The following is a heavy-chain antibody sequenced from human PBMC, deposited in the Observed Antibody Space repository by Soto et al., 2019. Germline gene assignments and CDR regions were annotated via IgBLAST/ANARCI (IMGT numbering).Heavy chain of an antibody. Sequence: SETLSLTCAVYGGSFSGYYWSWIRQPPGKWLEWIGEINHSGSTNYNPSLKSRVTISVDTSKNQFSPKLSSVTAADTAVYYCASGSMTVTPLQAHAPTFYFYFGMDVWGQGTTVTVSS. D-gene: IGHD3-22*01. CDR3: ASGSMTVTPLQAHAPTFYFYFGMDV. J-gene: IGHJ6*02. CDR2: INHSGST. CDR1: GGSFSGYY. V-gene: IGHV4-34*01.